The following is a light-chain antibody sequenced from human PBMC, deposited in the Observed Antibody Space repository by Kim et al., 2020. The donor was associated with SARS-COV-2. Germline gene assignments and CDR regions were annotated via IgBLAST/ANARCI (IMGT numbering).Light chain of an antibody. CDR2: YDD. CDR3: TTWDATLHGRV. CDR1: TSNIGKNY. J-gene: IGLJ3*02. V-gene: IGLV1-36*01. Sequence: QPVLTQPPSVSGAPRQRVTISCSGVTSNIGKNYVDWYQHVPGKPPRLLIYYDDLVPSGVSERFSGSKSGTSASLIINGLQSEDEALYYCTTWDATLHGRVFGGGTQLTVL.